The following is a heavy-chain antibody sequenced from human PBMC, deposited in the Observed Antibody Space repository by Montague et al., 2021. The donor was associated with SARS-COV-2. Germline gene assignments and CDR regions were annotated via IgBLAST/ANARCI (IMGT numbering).Heavy chain of an antibody. CDR3: ARGGGHSADYYYYGMDV. CDR2: IYYSGST. V-gene: IGHV4-59*01. Sequence: SETLSLTCTVSDGSINNYYWSWIRQPPGKGLEWIGDIYYSGSTNYNSYLKSRVTISVATSKNQVPLKLSSVTAADTAVYHCARGGGHSADYYYYGMDVWGQGTTVTVSS. D-gene: IGHD2-21*01. J-gene: IGHJ6*02. CDR1: DGSINNYY.